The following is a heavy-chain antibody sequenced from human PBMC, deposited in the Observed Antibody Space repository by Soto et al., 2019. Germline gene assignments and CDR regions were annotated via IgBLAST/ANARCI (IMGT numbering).Heavy chain of an antibody. CDR3: ARRPRLGVASYYYMDV. J-gene: IGHJ6*03. CDR2: IYYSGST. Sequence: QLQLQESGPGLVKPSETLSLTCTVSGGSISSSSYYWGWIRQPPGKGLEWIGSIYYSGSTYYNPSLKSRVTISVDTSKNQFSLKLSSVTAADTAVYYCARRPRLGVASYYYMDVWGKGTTVTVSS. CDR1: GGSISSSSYY. V-gene: IGHV4-39*01. D-gene: IGHD3-3*01.